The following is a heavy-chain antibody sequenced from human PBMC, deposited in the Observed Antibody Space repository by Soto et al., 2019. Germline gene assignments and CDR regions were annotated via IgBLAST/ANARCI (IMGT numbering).Heavy chain of an antibody. V-gene: IGHV3-73*01. CDR3: TRHYVESNGWYLNWFDP. D-gene: IGHD6-19*01. Sequence: VRLSCAASGFTFSGSVMHWVRQASGKGLEWVGRIRSKANSYATTYAASVKGRFTISRDDSKNTAYLQMNSLKTEDTAVYYCTRHYVESNGWYLNWFDPWGQGTLVTVSS. CDR1: GFTFSGSV. J-gene: IGHJ5*02. CDR2: IRSKANSYAT.